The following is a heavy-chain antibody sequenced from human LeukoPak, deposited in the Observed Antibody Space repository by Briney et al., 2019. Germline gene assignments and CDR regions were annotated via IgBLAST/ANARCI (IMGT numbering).Heavy chain of an antibody. CDR2: IIPMFGTA. CDR1: GGTFSSYA. J-gene: IGHJ4*02. CDR3: ARVFARGGEISGSYYYY. V-gene: IGHV1-69*05. D-gene: IGHD1-26*01. Sequence: SVKVPCKASGGTFSSYAISWVRQAPGQGLEWMGGIIPMFGTANYAQKFQGRVTITTEESTSTAYMELSSLGSEDTAMYYCARVFARGGEISGSYYYYWGQGTLVTVSS.